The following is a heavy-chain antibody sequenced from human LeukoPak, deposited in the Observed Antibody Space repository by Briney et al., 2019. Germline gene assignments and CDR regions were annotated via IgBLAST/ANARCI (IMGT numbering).Heavy chain of an antibody. CDR3: ARGQGRDGYNGILDY. CDR2: INNSGST. V-gene: IGHV4-34*01. CDR1: GGSFRDYY. D-gene: IGHD5-24*01. J-gene: IGHJ4*02. Sequence: PSETLSLTCAVYGGSFRDYYWSWIRQPPGKGLEWIGEINNSGSTNYNPSLKSRVTISVDTSKNQFSLKLSSVTAADTAVYYCARGQGRDGYNGILDYWGQGALVTVSS.